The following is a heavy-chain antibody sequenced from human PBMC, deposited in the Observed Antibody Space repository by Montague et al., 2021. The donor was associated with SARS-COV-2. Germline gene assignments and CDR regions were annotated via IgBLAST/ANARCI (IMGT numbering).Heavy chain of an antibody. V-gene: IGHV4-39*07. J-gene: IGHJ6*02. Sequence: SETLSLTCAVYVDLFSGYYWAWTRQPPGKGLEWIGSIYYSGSTYYNPSLKSRVTISVDTSKNQFSLKLSSVTAADTAVYYCARVGRQQLVRLSGMDVWGQGTTVTVSS. D-gene: IGHD6-13*01. CDR3: ARVGRQQLVRLSGMDV. CDR2: IYYSGST. CDR1: VDLFSGYY.